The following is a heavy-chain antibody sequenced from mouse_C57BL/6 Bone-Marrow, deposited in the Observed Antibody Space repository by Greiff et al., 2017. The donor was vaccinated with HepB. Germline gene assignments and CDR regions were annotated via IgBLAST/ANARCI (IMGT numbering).Heavy chain of an antibody. Sequence: VQLQQSGAELVRPGASVTLSCKASGYTFTDYEMHWVKQTPVHGLEWIGAIDPETGGTAYNQKFKGKAILTADKSSSTAYMELRSLTSEDSAVYYWTRSIYDGYYEVMDYWGQGTSVTVSS. CDR3: TRSIYDGYYEVMDY. V-gene: IGHV1-15*01. CDR2: IDPETGGT. CDR1: GYTFTDYE. J-gene: IGHJ4*01. D-gene: IGHD2-3*01.